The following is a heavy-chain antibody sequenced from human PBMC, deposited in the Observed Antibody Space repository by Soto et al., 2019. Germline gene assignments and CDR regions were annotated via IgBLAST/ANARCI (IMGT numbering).Heavy chain of an antibody. D-gene: IGHD1-26*01. J-gene: IGHJ2*01. Sequence: QVQLVEFGGGVVQPGRSLRLSCAASGFTFSRYAMHWIRQAPGKGLEWVTVISNDGGKNYYADSVKGRFTVSRDNSKNTLYLEMNSLRAEDTAVYYCARGHSALLWSFGLWGRGTLVAVSS. CDR1: GFTFSRYA. V-gene: IGHV3-30-3*01. CDR3: ARGHSALLWSFGL. CDR2: ISNDGGKN.